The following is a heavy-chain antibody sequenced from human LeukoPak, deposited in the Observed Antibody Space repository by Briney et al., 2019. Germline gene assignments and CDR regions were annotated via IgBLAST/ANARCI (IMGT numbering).Heavy chain of an antibody. CDR1: GFIFSNYA. V-gene: IGHV3-30-3*01. Sequence: GGSLRLSCAASGFIFSNYAMHWVRQAPGKGLEWVAIISYDGGNRYYADSVKDRFTISRDNSKNTLYLQMNSLRAEDTAVYYCAKGPGIAVAVNFDYWGQGTLVTVSS. D-gene: IGHD6-19*01. J-gene: IGHJ4*02. CDR3: AKGPGIAVAVNFDY. CDR2: ISYDGGNR.